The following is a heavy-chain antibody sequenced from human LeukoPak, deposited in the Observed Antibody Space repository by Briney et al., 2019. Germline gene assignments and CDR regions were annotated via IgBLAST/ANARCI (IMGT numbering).Heavy chain of an antibody. CDR2: IYYSGST. Sequence: SQTLSLTCTVSGGSISSGGYCWSWIRQHPGKGLEWIGYIYYSGSTYYNPSLKSRVTISVDTSKNQFSLKLSSVTAADTAVYYCARSRYSSGWYYWGQGTLVTVSS. CDR1: GGSISSGGYC. V-gene: IGHV4-31*03. J-gene: IGHJ4*02. CDR3: ARSRYSSGWYY. D-gene: IGHD6-19*01.